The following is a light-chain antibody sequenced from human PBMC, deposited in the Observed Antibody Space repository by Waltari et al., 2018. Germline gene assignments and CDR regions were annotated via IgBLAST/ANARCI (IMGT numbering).Light chain of an antibody. CDR3: QQFYSTPYT. CDR2: WAS. J-gene: IGKJ2*01. V-gene: IGKV4-1*01. CDR1: QSVLYSSNNLNY. Sequence: DIVMTQSPDSLAVSLGERATINCKSSQSVLYSSNNLNYVAGDQQKTGQPPKRLMYWASTRESGVPDRFSGSGSGTDFTLTISSLQAEDVAVYYCQQFYSTPYTFGQGTKLEIK.